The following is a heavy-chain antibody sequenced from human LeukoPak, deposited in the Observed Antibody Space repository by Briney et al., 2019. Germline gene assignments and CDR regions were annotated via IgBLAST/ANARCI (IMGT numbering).Heavy chain of an antibody. V-gene: IGHV3-7*01. CDR3: ARQSSPAVMAPFDY. CDR1: GFTFSSYW. CDR2: INQDGSDK. D-gene: IGHD2-2*01. Sequence: GGSLRLSCAASGFTFSSYWMAWVRQAPGKGLEWVANINQDGSDKYYVDSVRGRFTISRDNAENSLYLQMNSQRAEDTAVYYCARQSSPAVMAPFDYWGQGTLVTVSS. J-gene: IGHJ4*02.